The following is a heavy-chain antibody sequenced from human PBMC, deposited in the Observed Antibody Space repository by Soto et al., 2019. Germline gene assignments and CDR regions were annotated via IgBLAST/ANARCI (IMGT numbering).Heavy chain of an antibody. V-gene: IGHV1-8*01. J-gene: IGHJ4*02. CDR1: GYTFTSYD. Sequence: QVQLVQSGAEVKKPGASVKVSCKASGYTFTSYDINWVRQATGQGLEWMGWMNPNSGNTGYAQKFQGSVTMTRNTCISTAYMEPSSRSSEDTAVYYCARSTNDYGDRHWGQGTLVTVSS. D-gene: IGHD4-17*01. CDR3: ARSTNDYGDRH. CDR2: MNPNSGNT.